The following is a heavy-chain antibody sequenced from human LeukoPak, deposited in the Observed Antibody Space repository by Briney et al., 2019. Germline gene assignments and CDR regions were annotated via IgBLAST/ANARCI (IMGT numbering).Heavy chain of an antibody. CDR3: AKEQETTVVTPNDY. CDR1: GFTFSSYG. Sequence: QTGGSLRLSCAASGFTFSSYGMSWVRQAPGKGLEWVSAISGSGGSTYYADSVKGRFTISRDNSKNTLYLQMNSLRAEDTAVYYCAKEQETTVVTPNDYWGQGTLVTVSS. D-gene: IGHD4-23*01. V-gene: IGHV3-23*01. J-gene: IGHJ4*02. CDR2: ISGSGGST.